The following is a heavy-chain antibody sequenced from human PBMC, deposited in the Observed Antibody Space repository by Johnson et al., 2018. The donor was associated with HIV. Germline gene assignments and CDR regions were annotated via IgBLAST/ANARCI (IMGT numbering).Heavy chain of an antibody. CDR1: GFTFSSYD. D-gene: IGHD1-26*01. Sequence: VQLVESGGGLVQPGGSLRLSCAASGFTFSSYDMHWVRQATGKGLEWVSAIGTAGDTYYPGSVKGRFTIPRENAKNSLYLQMNSLRAGDTAVYYCARAYTPGIVGETDAFDIWGQGTMVTVSS. V-gene: IGHV3-13*01. CDR2: IGTAGDT. CDR3: ARAYTPGIVGETDAFDI. J-gene: IGHJ3*02.